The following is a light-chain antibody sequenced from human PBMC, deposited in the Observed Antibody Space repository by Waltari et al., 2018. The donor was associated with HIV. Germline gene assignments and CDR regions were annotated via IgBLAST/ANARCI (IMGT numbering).Light chain of an antibody. CDR2: RNN. CDR3: AAWDDSLNGVV. CDR1: SSNIGSNT. V-gene: IGLV1-44*01. Sequence: QSVLTQPPSASGTPGQRVTISCSGSSSNIGSNTVNWYQQLPGTASKLLIYRNNQRPSGVPARFSGSKSGTSASLAISGLQCEDEADYYCAAWDDSLNGVVFGGGTKLTVL. J-gene: IGLJ2*01.